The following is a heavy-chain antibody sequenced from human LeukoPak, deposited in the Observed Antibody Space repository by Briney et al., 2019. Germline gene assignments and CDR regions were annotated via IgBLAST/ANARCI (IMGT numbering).Heavy chain of an antibody. CDR2: IIPIFGTA. CDR1: GGTFSSYA. CDR3: ASGYCSSTSCYGGSGYFDY. V-gene: IGHV1-69*13. J-gene: IGHJ4*02. Sequence: VKVSCKASGGTFSSYAISWVRQAPGQGLEWMGGIIPIFGTANYAQKFQGRVTITADESTSTAYMELSSLRSEDTAVYYCASGYCSSTSCYGGSGYFDYWSQGTLVTVSS. D-gene: IGHD2-2*01.